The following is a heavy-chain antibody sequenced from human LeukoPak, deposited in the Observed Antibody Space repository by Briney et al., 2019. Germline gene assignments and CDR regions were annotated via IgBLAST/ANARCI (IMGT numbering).Heavy chain of an antibody. D-gene: IGHD3-22*01. CDR1: GYTFTSYA. CDR2: INTNTGNP. V-gene: IGHV7-4-1*02. CDR3: ARDAQPYYDSSGYYKPGWFDP. Sequence: ASVKVSCKASGYTFTSYAMNWVRQAPGQGLEWMGWINTNTGNPTYAQGFTGRFVFSLDTSVSTAYLQISSLKAEDTAVYYCARDAQPYYDSSGYYKPGWFDPWGQGTLVTVSS. J-gene: IGHJ5*02.